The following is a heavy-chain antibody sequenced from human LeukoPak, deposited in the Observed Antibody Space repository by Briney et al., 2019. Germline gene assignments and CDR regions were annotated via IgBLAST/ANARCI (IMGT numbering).Heavy chain of an antibody. Sequence: AAVNVSCKPSGYTFTGYCIHWVRQAPGQGLECVGWINPSSCCTNYPQNFQGRVTMNRDTSLSTAYMEVSGLRSDDTAVYYCARGVVAATFYYYMDVWGKGTTVTVSS. J-gene: IGHJ6*03. CDR2: INPSSCCT. CDR1: GYTFTGYC. V-gene: IGHV1-2*02. CDR3: ARGVVAATFYYYMDV. D-gene: IGHD2-15*01.